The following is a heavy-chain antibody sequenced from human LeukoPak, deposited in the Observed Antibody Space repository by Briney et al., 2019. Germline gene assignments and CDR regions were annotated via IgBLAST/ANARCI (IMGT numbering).Heavy chain of an antibody. Sequence: ASVKVSCKASGYTFTSYAMQWVRQAPGQRLEWMGWINAGNGNTKYSQKFQGRVTITRDTSASTAYMELSSLRSEDTAVYYCARDSHYGNFDYWGQGTLVTVSS. CDR1: GYTFTSYA. J-gene: IGHJ4*02. D-gene: IGHD3-10*01. CDR2: INAGNGNT. CDR3: ARDSHYGNFDY. V-gene: IGHV1-3*01.